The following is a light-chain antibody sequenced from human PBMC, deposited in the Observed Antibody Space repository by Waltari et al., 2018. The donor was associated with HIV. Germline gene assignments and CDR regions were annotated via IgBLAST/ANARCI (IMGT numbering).Light chain of an antibody. CDR3: ASWDDSLNGPL. J-gene: IGLJ2*01. Sequence: QPVLTQPPSASGTPGQRVTISCSGSNSNVGRNSVSWYRQFPGTAPKLLIYKTNQRPSGVPDRFSGSKSGTSASLAISGLQSDDESVYYCASWDDSLNGPLFGGGTQLTVL. CDR2: KTN. CDR1: NSNVGRNS. V-gene: IGLV1-44*01.